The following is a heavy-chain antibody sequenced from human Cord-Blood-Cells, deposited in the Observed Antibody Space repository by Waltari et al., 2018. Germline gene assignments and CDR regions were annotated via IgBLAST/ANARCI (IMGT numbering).Heavy chain of an antibody. CDR3: ARGFGSSWYYYYYGMDV. J-gene: IGHJ6*02. V-gene: IGHV4-34*01. CDR2: INHSGST. CDR1: GGSFSGYY. D-gene: IGHD6-13*01. Sequence: QVQLPQWGAGLLKPSETLSLTSAAYGGSFSGYYCSWIRQPPWKGLVWIGEINHSGSTNYNPSLKSRVTISVDTSKSQFSLKLSSVTAADTAVYYCARGFGSSWYYYYYGMDVWGQGTTVTVSS.